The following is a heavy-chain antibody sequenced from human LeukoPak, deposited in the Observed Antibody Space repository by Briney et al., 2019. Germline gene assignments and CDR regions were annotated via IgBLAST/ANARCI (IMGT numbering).Heavy chain of an antibody. V-gene: IGHV3-21*01. Sequence: GGSLRLSCAASGFTFSSYSMNWVRQAPGKGLEWVSSISSSSSYIYYADSVKGRFTISRDNAKNSLYLQMNSLRAEDTAVYYCARAILEWELPTDYWGQGTLVTVSS. J-gene: IGHJ4*02. D-gene: IGHD1-26*01. CDR3: ARAILEWELPTDY. CDR2: ISSSSSYI. CDR1: GFTFSSYS.